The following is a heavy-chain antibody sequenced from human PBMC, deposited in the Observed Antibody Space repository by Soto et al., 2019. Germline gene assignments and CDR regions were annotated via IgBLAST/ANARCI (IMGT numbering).Heavy chain of an antibody. CDR3: ARGGAGVTATAPNRSNWFDP. CDR2: IFSDGTT. J-gene: IGHJ5*02. V-gene: IGHV3-66*01. CDR1: GFTVSSSY. Sequence: PGGSLRLSCAASGFTVSSSYLSWVRQAPGKGLEYVSVIFSDGTTYYADSVKGRFTISRDNSKSTLYLQMNSLRVDDTAVYYCARGGAGVTATAPNRSNWFDPWGQGTLVTVSS. D-gene: IGHD2-8*01.